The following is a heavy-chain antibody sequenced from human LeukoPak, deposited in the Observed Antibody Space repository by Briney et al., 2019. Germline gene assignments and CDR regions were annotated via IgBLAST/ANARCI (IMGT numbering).Heavy chain of an antibody. Sequence: ASVKVSCKASGYTFTGYYMHWVRQAPGQGLEWMGVIIPIFGTANYAQKFQGRVTITADESTSTAYMELSSLRSEDTAVYYCASCGSCYFPATYYYYYMDVWGKGTTVTISS. D-gene: IGHD2-15*01. CDR1: GYTFTGYY. J-gene: IGHJ6*03. CDR3: ASCGSCYFPATYYYYYMDV. CDR2: IIPIFGTA. V-gene: IGHV1-69*13.